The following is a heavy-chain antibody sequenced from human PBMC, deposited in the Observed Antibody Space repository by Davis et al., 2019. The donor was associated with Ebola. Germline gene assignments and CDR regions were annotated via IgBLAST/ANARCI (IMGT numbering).Heavy chain of an antibody. Sequence: SETLSLTCAVSGGSITRGGYSWSWIRQAPGKGLEWVANMYYSGSTNYNPSLKSRVTISVDTSKNQFSLKLSSVTAADTAVYYCARDRRRYFDWLLLTSDAFDIWGQGTMVTVSS. J-gene: IGHJ3*02. CDR3: ARDRRRYFDWLLLTSDAFDI. V-gene: IGHV4-61*08. D-gene: IGHD3-9*01. CDR1: GGSITRGGYS. CDR2: MYYSGST.